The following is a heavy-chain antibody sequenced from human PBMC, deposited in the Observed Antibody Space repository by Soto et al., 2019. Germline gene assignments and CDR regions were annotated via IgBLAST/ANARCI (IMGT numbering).Heavy chain of an antibody. Sequence: GGSLRLSCAASGFSFSSYGMHWVRQAPGKGLEWVAMISYDGTDEYYADSVKGRFTISRDNSKNAVYLQMNSLRAEDTAVYYCARGLVAAVGIDYCGQGTLVTVSS. D-gene: IGHD5-12*01. CDR2: ISYDGTDE. CDR1: GFSFSSYG. CDR3: ARGLVAAVGIDY. V-gene: IGHV3-30*03. J-gene: IGHJ4*02.